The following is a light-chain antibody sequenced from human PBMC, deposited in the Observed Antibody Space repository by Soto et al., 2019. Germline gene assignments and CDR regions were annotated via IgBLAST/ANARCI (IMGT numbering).Light chain of an antibody. CDR3: QQLNSYPIT. Sequence: IQFAQSPLSLSTSPGDHVTLSCRASQGISSYLAWYQQKPGKAPKLLIYDASTLQSGVPSRFSGSGSGTDFTLTISSLQPEDFATYYCQQLNSYPITFGQGTRLEIK. CDR2: DAS. J-gene: IGKJ5*01. CDR1: QGISSY. V-gene: IGKV1-9*01.